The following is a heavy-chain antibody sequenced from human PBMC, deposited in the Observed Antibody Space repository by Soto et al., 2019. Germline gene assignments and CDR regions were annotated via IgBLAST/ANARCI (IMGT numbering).Heavy chain of an antibody. D-gene: IGHD3-22*01. J-gene: IGHJ5*02. V-gene: IGHV5-51*01. CDR2: IYPGDFDT. CDR3: ARNHSRGYFTWFDP. CDR1: GDNFTTYW. Sequence: GESLKISCRVSGDNFTTYWIAWVRQMPGKGLEWMGIIYPGDFDTRYSPSFRGQVTISVDKSINTAYLQWNSLKASDSAMYYCARNHSRGYFTWFDPWGQGTLVTVSS.